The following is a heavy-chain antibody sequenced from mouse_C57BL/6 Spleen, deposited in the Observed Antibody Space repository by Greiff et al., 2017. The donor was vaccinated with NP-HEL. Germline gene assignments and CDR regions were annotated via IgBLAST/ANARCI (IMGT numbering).Heavy chain of an antibody. CDR1: GFTFSSYA. V-gene: IGHV5-9-1*02. CDR3: TREDYDDGDYAMDY. CDR2: ISSGGDYI. D-gene: IGHD2-4*01. Sequence: EVKLVESGEGLVKPGGSLKLSCAASGFTFSSYAMSWVRQTPEKRLEWVAYISSGGDYIYYADTVKGRFTISRDNARNTLYLQMSSLKSEDTAMYYCTREDYDDGDYAMDYWGQGTSVTVSS. J-gene: IGHJ4*01.